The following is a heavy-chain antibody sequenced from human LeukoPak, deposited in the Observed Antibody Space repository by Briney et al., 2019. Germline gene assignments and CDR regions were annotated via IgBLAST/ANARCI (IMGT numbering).Heavy chain of an antibody. CDR1: GGSISSSTYY. Sequence: SETLSLTCTVSGGSISSSTYYWGWIRQPPGKGLEWIGSIYYSVSTYYNPSLKSRVTISVDTSKNQFSLKLSSVTAADTAVYYSAGPAYYIAQKVYADGAFDIWGQGTMVTVSS. J-gene: IGHJ3*02. CDR2: IYYSVST. CDR3: AGPAYYIAQKVYADGAFDI. D-gene: IGHD2-8*01. V-gene: IGHV4-39*01.